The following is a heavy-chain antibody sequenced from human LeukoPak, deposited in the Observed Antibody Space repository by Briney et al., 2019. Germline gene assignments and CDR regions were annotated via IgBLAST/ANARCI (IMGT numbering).Heavy chain of an antibody. CDR3: AWGSEFGVVIMDYYYGMDV. Sequence: GASVKVSCKASGGTFSSYAISWVRQAPGQGLEWMGGIIPIFGTANYAQKFQGRVTITADESTSTAYMELSSLRSEDRAVYYCAWGSEFGVVIMDYYYGMDVWGQGTTVTVSS. CDR2: IIPIFGTA. D-gene: IGHD3-3*01. J-gene: IGHJ6*02. CDR1: GGTFSSYA. V-gene: IGHV1-69*13.